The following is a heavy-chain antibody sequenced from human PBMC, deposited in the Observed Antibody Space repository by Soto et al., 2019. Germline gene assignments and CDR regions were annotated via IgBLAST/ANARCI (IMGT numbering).Heavy chain of an antibody. CDR2: INHSGST. Sequence: QVQLQQWGAGLLKPSETLSLTCAVYGGSFSGYYWSWIRQPPGKGLEWIGEINHSGSTNYNPSLKSRVTISVDTSKNQFSLKLSSVTAADTAVYYCARSYYYDSSGYYYGTDYWGQGTLVTVSS. V-gene: IGHV4-34*01. CDR1: GGSFSGYY. J-gene: IGHJ4*02. CDR3: ARSYYYDSSGYYYGTDY. D-gene: IGHD3-22*01.